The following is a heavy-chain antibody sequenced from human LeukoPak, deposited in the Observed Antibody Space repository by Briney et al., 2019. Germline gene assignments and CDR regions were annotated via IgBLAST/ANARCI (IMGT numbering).Heavy chain of an antibody. CDR2: IYYSGST. J-gene: IGHJ4*02. Sequence: SETLSLTCTVSGGSISSYYWSWIRQPPGKGLEWIGYIYYSGSTNYNPSLKSRVTISVDTSKNQFSLKLSSVTAADTAVYYCAKGQQLVRWYFDYWGQGTLVTVSS. V-gene: IGHV4-59*01. CDR1: GGSISSYY. D-gene: IGHD6-6*01. CDR3: AKGQQLVRWYFDY.